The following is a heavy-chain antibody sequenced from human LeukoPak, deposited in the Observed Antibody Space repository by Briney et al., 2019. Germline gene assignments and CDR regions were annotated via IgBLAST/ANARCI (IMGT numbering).Heavy chain of an antibody. CDR3: AHIHITYYYGSGTPLGAFDI. Sequence: SGPTLVNPTQTLTLTCTFSGFSLTTSGVGVGCVRQPPGKALEWFALIYWNDDKRYRSSLKSRLTITKDTSKDQVVLTMTNMDPVDTATYYCAHIHITYYYGSGTPLGAFDIWGQGTMVTVSS. J-gene: IGHJ3*02. D-gene: IGHD3-10*01. V-gene: IGHV2-5*01. CDR1: GFSLTTSGVG. CDR2: IYWNDDK.